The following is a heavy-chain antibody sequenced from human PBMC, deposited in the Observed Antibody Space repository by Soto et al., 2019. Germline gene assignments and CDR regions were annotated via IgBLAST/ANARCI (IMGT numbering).Heavy chain of an antibody. V-gene: IGHV3-20*04. Sequence: PGGSLRLSCAASGFTFYDHGMSWVRQAPGKGLEWVSGINWNGGSTGYADSVKGRFTISRDNAKNSLYLQMNSLRAEDTALYYCAKPTFSSSWSPFDYWGQGTLVXVSS. CDR2: INWNGGST. J-gene: IGHJ4*02. CDR1: GFTFYDHG. CDR3: AKPTFSSSWSPFDY. D-gene: IGHD6-13*01.